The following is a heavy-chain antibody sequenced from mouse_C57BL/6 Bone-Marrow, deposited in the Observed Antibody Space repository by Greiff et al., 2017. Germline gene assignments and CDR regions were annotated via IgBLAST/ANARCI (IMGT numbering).Heavy chain of an antibody. CDR1: GYSFTGYY. CDR2: INPSPGGT. CDR3: ARRRQLRPFAD. Sequence: LKESGPELVKPGASVKISCKASGYSFTGYYMNWVKQSPEKSLEWIGEINPSPGGTTYTQKFKAKATLTVDKSSSTAYMQLKSLTSDDSAVYYCARRRQLRPFADWGQGTLVTVSA. J-gene: IGHJ3*01. D-gene: IGHD3-2*02. V-gene: IGHV1-42*01.